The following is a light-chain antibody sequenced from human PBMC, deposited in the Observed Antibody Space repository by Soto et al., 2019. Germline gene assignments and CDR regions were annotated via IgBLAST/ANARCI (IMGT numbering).Light chain of an antibody. CDR2: VAS. CDR3: QQSSSTPQT. J-gene: IGKJ4*01. V-gene: IGKV1-39*01. Sequence: DIQMTQSPSSLSASVVDRVTITCRASQSIGSYLSWYQQKPGKAPKLLINVASTLQSGVPSRFSGSGSGTDFTLAISSLQPEDFATYYCQQSSSTPQTFGGGTRVEIK. CDR1: QSIGSY.